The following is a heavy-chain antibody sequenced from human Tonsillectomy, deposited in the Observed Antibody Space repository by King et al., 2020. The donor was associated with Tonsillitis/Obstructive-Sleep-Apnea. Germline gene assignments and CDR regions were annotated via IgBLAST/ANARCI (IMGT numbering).Heavy chain of an antibody. CDR3: AHRRVLDTFDI. J-gene: IGHJ3*02. CDR2: IYWDDDK. Sequence: ITLKESGPTLVKPTQTLTLTCTFSGFSLTTSGVGVGWIRQPPGKALECLELIYWDDDKRYSPSLKSRLTITKDTSKNQVVITNTNMDSVDTATFYCAHRRVLDTFDIWGQGTMVTVSS. CDR1: GFSLTTSGVG. V-gene: IGHV2-5*02.